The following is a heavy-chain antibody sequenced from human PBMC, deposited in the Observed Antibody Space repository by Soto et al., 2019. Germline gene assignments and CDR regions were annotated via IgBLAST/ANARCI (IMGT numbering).Heavy chain of an antibody. CDR2: INHSGST. CDR3: ARDKITGLFDY. V-gene: IGHV4-34*01. CDR1: GGSFIGYY. J-gene: IGHJ4*02. Sequence: PSETLSLTCAFYGGSFIGYYWTWIRQPPGTGLEWIGEINHSGSTNYNPSLKSRVTISVDTSKNQFSLKLTSVTAADTAVYYCARDKITGLFDYWGQGTLVTVSS. D-gene: IGHD2-8*02.